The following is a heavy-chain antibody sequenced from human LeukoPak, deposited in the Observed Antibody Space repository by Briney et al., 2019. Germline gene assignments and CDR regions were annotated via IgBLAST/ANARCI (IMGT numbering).Heavy chain of an antibody. D-gene: IGHD6-19*01. CDR3: TRQSKRSGWYDY. CDR1: GSIFDDYA. V-gene: IGHV3-43*02. Sequence: GGSLRLSCAAPGSIFDDYAIHWVRQAPGKGLEWVSLISGDGGSTFYADSVKGRFTISRDNSKNSLSLQMSSLRSEDTALYYCTRQSKRSGWYDYWGQGTLVTVSS. J-gene: IGHJ4*02. CDR2: ISGDGGST.